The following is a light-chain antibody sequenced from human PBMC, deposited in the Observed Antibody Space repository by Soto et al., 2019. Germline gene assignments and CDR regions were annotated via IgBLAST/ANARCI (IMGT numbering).Light chain of an antibody. Sequence: QSALTQPASVSGSPGQSITISCIGTSSDDGGYNYVSWYQQHPGKAPKLIIYDVSNRPSGVSNRFSGSKSGNTASLTISGLQAEDAADYYCSSYTSSSTLVFGTGTKVTVL. CDR1: SSDDGGYNY. CDR3: SSYTSSSTLV. CDR2: DVS. V-gene: IGLV2-14*01. J-gene: IGLJ1*01.